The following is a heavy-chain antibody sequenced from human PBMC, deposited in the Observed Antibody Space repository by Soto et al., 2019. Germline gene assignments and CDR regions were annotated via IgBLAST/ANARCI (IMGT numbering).Heavy chain of an antibody. CDR1: GFTFSNAW. CDR3: IYYYDSSTSLHVDY. J-gene: IGHJ4*02. D-gene: IGHD3-22*01. Sequence: GGSLRLSCAASGFTFSNAWIHWVRQAPWKGLEWVGRIKSKTDGGTTDHAAPVKGRFTISRDDSKNTVYLQMNSLKSEDSAVYYCIYYYDSSTSLHVDYWGQGTLVTVSS. CDR2: IKSKTDGGTT. V-gene: IGHV3-15*01.